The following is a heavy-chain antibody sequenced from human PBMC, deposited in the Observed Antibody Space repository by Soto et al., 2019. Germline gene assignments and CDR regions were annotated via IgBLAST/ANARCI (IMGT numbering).Heavy chain of an antibody. Sequence: EVQLVESGGGLVQPGGSLRLSCAASGFTFSTYWMNWVRQAPGKGLEWLVNINQDGGERHYVDSVKGRFTISRDNAKNSRYLELNSLSVEDPALYYCGRAGYNSGLDYWGQGTLVTVSS. D-gene: IGHD6-19*01. CDR3: GRAGYNSGLDY. V-gene: IGHV3-7*01. CDR1: GFTFSTYW. J-gene: IGHJ4*02. CDR2: INQDGGER.